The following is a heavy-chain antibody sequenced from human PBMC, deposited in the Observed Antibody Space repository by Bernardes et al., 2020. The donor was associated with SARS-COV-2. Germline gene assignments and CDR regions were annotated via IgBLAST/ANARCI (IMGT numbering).Heavy chain of an antibody. CDR2: MNPHNGDT. D-gene: IGHD3-3*01. Sequence: ASVKVSCKASGYPFRSYDVNWVRQATGQGFEWMGRMNPHNGDTVYAQKFRDRVTMTRDTSTNTAYMELGSLKSDDTAVYYCARHPGDWLGWFDPWGQGTLVTVSS. CDR3: ARHPGDWLGWFDP. V-gene: IGHV1-8*01. J-gene: IGHJ5*02. CDR1: GYPFRSYD.